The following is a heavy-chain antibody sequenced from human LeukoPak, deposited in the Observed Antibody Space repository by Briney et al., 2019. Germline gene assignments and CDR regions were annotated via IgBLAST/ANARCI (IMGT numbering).Heavy chain of an antibody. V-gene: IGHV1-18*01. D-gene: IGHD2-2*01. CDR1: GYTFTSYG. J-gene: IGHJ5*02. CDR2: ISAYNGNT. CDR3: ARDLRCSSTSCYPGRNWFDP. Sequence: GASVKVSCKASGYTFTSYGISWVRQAPGQGLEWMGWISAYNGNTNYAQKLQGRVTMTTDTSTSTAYMELRSLRSDDTAVYYCARDLRCSSTSCYPGRNWFDPCGQGTLVTVFS.